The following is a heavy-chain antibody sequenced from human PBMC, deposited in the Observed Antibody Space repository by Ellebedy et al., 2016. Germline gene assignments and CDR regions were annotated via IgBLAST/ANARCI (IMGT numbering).Heavy chain of an antibody. CDR1: GASITTSSYS. D-gene: IGHD3-16*02. Sequence: SETLSLXCTVSGASITTSSYSWAWIRQAPGRGLELIGYIYHSGTTYYNPSLNRRVTMSIDTSSNQFSLNLKSVTAADTAVYFCARLKLFRGVFGWFDRWGQGILVSVSS. CDR3: ARLKLFRGVFGWFDR. CDR2: IYHSGTT. V-gene: IGHV4-39*01. J-gene: IGHJ5*02.